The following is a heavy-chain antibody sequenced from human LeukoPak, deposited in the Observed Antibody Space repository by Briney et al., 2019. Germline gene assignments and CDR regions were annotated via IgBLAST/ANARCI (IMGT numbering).Heavy chain of an antibody. CDR1: GGSISSYH. J-gene: IGHJ4*02. V-gene: IGHV4-59*01. D-gene: IGHD3-22*01. Sequence: PSETLSLTCTVSGGSISSYHWSWIRQPPGKGLEWIGYIYYSGSTNYNPSLKSRVTISVDTSKNQFPLKLSSVTAADTAVYYCARDRSSGHAYFDYWGQGTMVSVSS. CDR3: ARDRSSGHAYFDY. CDR2: IYYSGST.